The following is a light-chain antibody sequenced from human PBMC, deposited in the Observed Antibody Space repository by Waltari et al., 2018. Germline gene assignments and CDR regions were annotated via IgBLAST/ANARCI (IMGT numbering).Light chain of an antibody. Sequence: PGERATLSCRASQSVGTYLAWYQQRPGQSPRLLIYDASYKATGIPARFSGSGSETDFTLTISSLQPEDFAVYYCQQRRNWPLTFGGGTRVQI. J-gene: IGKJ4*01. V-gene: IGKV3-11*01. CDR3: QQRRNWPLT. CDR1: QSVGTY. CDR2: DAS.